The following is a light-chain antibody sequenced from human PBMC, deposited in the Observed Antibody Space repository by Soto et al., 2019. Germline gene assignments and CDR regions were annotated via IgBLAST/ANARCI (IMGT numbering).Light chain of an antibody. CDR1: RSNIGSST. V-gene: IGLV1-44*01. CDR2: DND. J-gene: IGLJ2*01. Sequence: QTVVTQPPSASGTPGQRVTISCSGSRSNIGSSTVNWYQQLPGTAPKLLIYDNDQRPSGVPDRFSGSKSGTSASLAISGLQSEDGADYYCATWDDILNGVLFGGGTKLTVL. CDR3: ATWDDILNGVL.